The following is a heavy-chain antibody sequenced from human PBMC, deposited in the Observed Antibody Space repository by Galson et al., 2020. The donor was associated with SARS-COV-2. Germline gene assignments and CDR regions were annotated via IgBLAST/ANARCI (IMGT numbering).Heavy chain of an antibody. V-gene: IGHV4-30-2*01. J-gene: IGHJ3*02. CDR2: ISHRGGT. Sequence: SETLSLTCAVSGPSISSGSYSWNWIRQPPGKGLEWIGYISHRGGTYYNPSLKSRVTISGDRSKNQFSLRLSSVTAADTAVYYCARLHYGEYAPEAFDIWGPGTRVTVAS. CDR1: GPSISSGSYS. CDR3: ARLHYGEYAPEAFDI. D-gene: IGHD4-17*01.